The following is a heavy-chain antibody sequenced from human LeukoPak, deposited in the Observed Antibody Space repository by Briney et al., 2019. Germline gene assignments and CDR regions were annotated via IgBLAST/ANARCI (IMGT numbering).Heavy chain of an antibody. Sequence: SVKVSCKASGGSFSSSTLSWVRQAPGQGPEWMGGILPILGSATYAQKFQGRVTITTDESTNTAYMELRSLRSDDTAVFYCGTGVRAIPIYYWGKGTLVTVSS. CDR1: GGSFSSST. CDR3: GTGVRAIPIYY. D-gene: IGHD2-21*01. J-gene: IGHJ4*02. CDR2: ILPILGSA. V-gene: IGHV1-69*16.